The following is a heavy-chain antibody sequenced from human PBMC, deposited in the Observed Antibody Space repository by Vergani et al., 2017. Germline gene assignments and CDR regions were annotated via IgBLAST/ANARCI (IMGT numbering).Heavy chain of an antibody. CDR1: GGSISSSSYY. CDR2: IYYSGST. J-gene: IGHJ4*02. CDR3: ARQGYSGSYYDPLGFNY. V-gene: IGHV4-39*01. Sequence: QLQLQESGPGLVKPSETLSLTCTVSGGSISSSSYYWGWIRQPPGKGLEWIGSIYYSGSTYYNPSLKSRVTISVDTSKNQFSLKLSSVTAADTAVYYCARQGYSGSYYDPLGFNYWGQGTLVTVSS. D-gene: IGHD1-26*01.